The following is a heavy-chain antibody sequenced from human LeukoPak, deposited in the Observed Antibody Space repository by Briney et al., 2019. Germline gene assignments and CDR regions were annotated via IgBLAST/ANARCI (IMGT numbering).Heavy chain of an antibody. CDR3: ASSGGGHSYGHLGY. CDR1: RFILSNYW. J-gene: IGHJ4*02. D-gene: IGHD5-18*01. V-gene: IGHV3-74*01. CDR2: INSDGSST. Sequence: GGSLRLSCAASRFILSNYWMHWVRQAPGKGLVWVSRINSDGSSTIYADSVKGRFTISGDNVKNTLYLQMNSLRAEDTAVYYCASSGGGHSYGHLGYWGQGTLVTVSS.